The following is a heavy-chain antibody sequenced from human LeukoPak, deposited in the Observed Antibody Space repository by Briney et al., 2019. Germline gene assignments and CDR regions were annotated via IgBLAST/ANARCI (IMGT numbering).Heavy chain of an antibody. CDR1: GFTFSSYG. CDR2: ISYDGSNK. J-gene: IGHJ4*02. V-gene: IGHV3-30*18. D-gene: IGHD3-9*01. CDR3: AKWGDYDILTGYYVSDF. Sequence: GGSLRLSCAASGFTFSSYGMHWVRQAPGKGLEWVAVISYDGSNKYYADSVKGRFTISRDNSKNTLYVEMNTLRAEDTAVYYCAKWGDYDILTGYYVSDFWGQGTLVTVSS.